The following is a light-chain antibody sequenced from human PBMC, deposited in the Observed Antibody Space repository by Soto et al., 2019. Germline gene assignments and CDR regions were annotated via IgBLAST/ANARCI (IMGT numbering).Light chain of an antibody. CDR3: VSFAGSNDMV. CDR2: EVT. V-gene: IGLV2-8*01. Sequence: QSALTQPPSASGSPGQSVTISCTGTSSDVGGYDRVSWFQQHPGKAPKLIISEVTDRTSGVSYRFSGSKSGNTASLTVSGLQAEDEAEYFCVSFAGSNDMVFGTGTKLTVL. J-gene: IGLJ1*01. CDR1: SSDVGGYDR.